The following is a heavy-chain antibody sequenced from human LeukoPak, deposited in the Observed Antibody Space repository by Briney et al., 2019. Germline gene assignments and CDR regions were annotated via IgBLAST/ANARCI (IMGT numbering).Heavy chain of an antibody. D-gene: IGHD3-9*01. CDR1: GYTFTSYD. CDR2: MNPNSGNT. Sequence: GASVKVSCKASGYTFTSYDINWVRPATGQGLEWMGWMNPNSGNTGYAQKFQGRVTMTRNTSISTAYMELSSLRSEDTAVYYCARGLIRYFDWLLHEDSYFDYWGQGTLVTVSS. J-gene: IGHJ4*02. V-gene: IGHV1-8*01. CDR3: ARGLIRYFDWLLHEDSYFDY.